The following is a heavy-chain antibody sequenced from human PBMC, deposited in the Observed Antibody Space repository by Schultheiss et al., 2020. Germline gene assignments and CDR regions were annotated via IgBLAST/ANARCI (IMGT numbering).Heavy chain of an antibody. CDR2: IKQDGSEK. D-gene: IGHD3-22*01. Sequence: GGSLRLSCAASGFTFSSYWMSWVRQAPGKGLEWVANIKQDGSEKYYVDSVKGRFTISRDNAKNSLYLQMNSLRAEDTAVYYCASMIVPHYYYGMDVWGQGTTVTVSS. CDR3: ASMIVPHYYYGMDV. CDR1: GFTFSSYW. V-gene: IGHV3-7*01. J-gene: IGHJ6*02.